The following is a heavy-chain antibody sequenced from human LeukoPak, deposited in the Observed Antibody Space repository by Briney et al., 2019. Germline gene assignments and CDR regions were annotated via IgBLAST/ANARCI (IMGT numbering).Heavy chain of an antibody. CDR3: ARGVVPAAIWQNWFDP. D-gene: IGHD2-2*01. CDR1: GDSISSSTYF. V-gene: IGHV4-39*07. Sequence: SETPSLTCTVSGDSISSSTYFWGWIRQPPGKGLEWIGSINYRGNTYDNPSLKRRVTTSVDTSKNQFSLKLTSLTAADTAVYYCARGVVPAAIWQNWFDPWGQGTLVTVSS. CDR2: INYRGNT. J-gene: IGHJ5*02.